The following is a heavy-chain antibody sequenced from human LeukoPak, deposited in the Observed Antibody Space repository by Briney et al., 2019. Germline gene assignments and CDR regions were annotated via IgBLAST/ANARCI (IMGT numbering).Heavy chain of an antibody. V-gene: IGHV3-7*04. J-gene: IGHJ4*02. Sequence: GGSRRLSCAASGLTSGGYWLSGVRQAPPEGLEWVANIKQDGTEKYYMDSVKGRFSISRDNAKTSLYLQMNALRAEDTAVYYCARDVRPDYWGQGTLVTVST. CDR1: GLTSGGYW. D-gene: IGHD6-6*01. CDR3: ARDVRPDY. CDR2: IKQDGTEK.